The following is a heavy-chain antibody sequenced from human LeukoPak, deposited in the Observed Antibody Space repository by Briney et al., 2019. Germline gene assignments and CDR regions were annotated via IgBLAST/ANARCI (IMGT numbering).Heavy chain of an antibody. V-gene: IGHV3-21*01. CDR3: ARGISNVAGRENFDN. D-gene: IGHD6-19*01. CDR1: GFTFSSYS. Sequence: GGSLRLSCAASGFTFSSYSMNWVRQAPGKGLEWVLSISSSSSYIYYADSVKGRFTISRDNAKNSLYLQVNSLRAEDTAVYFCARGISNVAGRENFDNWGQGTLVTVSS. J-gene: IGHJ4*02. CDR2: ISSSSSYI.